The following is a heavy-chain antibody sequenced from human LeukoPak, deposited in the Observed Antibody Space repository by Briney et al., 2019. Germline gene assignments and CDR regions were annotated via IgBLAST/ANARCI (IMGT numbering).Heavy chain of an antibody. J-gene: IGHJ4*02. Sequence: ASVKVSCKASGYTFTSYDINWVRQATGQGLEWMGWMSPNSGNTGYAQKFQGRVTMTRSTSISTAYMELSSLRSEDTAVYYCARGPPRRYCSGGSCLPGYWGQGTLVTVSS. D-gene: IGHD2-15*01. CDR1: GYTFTSYD. V-gene: IGHV1-8*01. CDR3: ARGPPRRYCSGGSCLPGY. CDR2: MSPNSGNT.